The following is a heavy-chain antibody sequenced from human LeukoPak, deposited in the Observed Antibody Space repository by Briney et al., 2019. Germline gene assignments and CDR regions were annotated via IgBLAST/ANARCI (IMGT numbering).Heavy chain of an antibody. CDR2: ISHDAKST. J-gene: IGHJ6*03. D-gene: IGHD1-1*01. Sequence: GGSLRLSCATSGFTFSSYGMHWVRQVPGKGLEWVTVISHDAKSTYHVDSVKGRFTISRDNSKNTLYLQMNSLRAEDTAVYYCAKGLEAFVYYYYMDVWGKGTTVTVSS. CDR3: AKGLEAFVYYYYMDV. V-gene: IGHV3-30*18. CDR1: GFTFSSYG.